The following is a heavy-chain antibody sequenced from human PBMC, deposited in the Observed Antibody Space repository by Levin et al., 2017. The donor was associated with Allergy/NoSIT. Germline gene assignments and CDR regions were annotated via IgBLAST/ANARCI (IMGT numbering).Heavy chain of an antibody. CDR2: IHSDTSIT. D-gene: IGHD2-2*01. CDR1: GFTFSPYY. Sequence: ETLSLTCAASGFTFSPYYMHWVRQAPGKGLAWVSNIHSDTSITNYADSVKGRFTISRDNAKNTLYLQMNSLRAEDTAVYYCARGGCSSTSCLDSWGQGTLVTVSS. CDR3: ARGGCSSTSCLDS. J-gene: IGHJ4*02. V-gene: IGHV3-74*01.